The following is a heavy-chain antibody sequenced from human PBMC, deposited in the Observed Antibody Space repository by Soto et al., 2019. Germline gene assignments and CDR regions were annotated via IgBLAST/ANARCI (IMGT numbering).Heavy chain of an antibody. CDR2: INLSGGST. Sequence: GASVKVSCKASGYTFTIYYMHWVRQAPGQGLEWMGVINLSGGSTTYAQKIQGRVMMTRDTSTRTVIMELSSLRSEDTAVYFCGRGGRTGAYGMDVWGQGTTVTVSS. J-gene: IGHJ6*02. CDR3: GRGGRTGAYGMDV. D-gene: IGHD3-16*01. V-gene: IGHV1-46*03. CDR1: GYTFTIYY.